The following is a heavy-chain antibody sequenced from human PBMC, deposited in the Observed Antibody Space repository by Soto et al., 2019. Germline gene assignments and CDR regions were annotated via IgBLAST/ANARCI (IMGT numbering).Heavy chain of an antibody. V-gene: IGHV3-66*01. CDR1: GFTVSSNY. CDR2: IYSGGSI. J-gene: IGHJ3*02. Sequence: EVQLVESGGGLVQPGGSLRLSCAASGFTVSSNYISWVRQAPGKGLEWVLVIYSGGSIYYADSVKGRFTISRDNSKNTLYLQMNSLRAEDTAVYYCARDRSTIYAYDIWGQGTMVTVSS. CDR3: ARDRSTIYAYDI. D-gene: IGHD3-3*01.